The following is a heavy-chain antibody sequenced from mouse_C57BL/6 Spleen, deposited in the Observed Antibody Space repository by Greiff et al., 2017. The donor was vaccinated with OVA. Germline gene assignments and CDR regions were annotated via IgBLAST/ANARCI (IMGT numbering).Heavy chain of an antibody. V-gene: IGHV1-74*01. D-gene: IGHD1-1*01. Sequence: QVQLKQPGAELVKPGASVKVSCKASGYTFTSYWMHWVKQRPGQGLEWIGRIHPSDSDTNYNQKFKGKATLTVDKSSSTAYMQLSSLTSEDSAVYYCASYYYGSSYYFDYWGQGTTLTVSS. J-gene: IGHJ2*01. CDR1: GYTFTSYW. CDR3: ASYYYGSSYYFDY. CDR2: IHPSDSDT.